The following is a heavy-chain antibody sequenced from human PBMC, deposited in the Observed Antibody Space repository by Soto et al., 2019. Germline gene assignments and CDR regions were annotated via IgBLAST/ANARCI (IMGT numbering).Heavy chain of an antibody. CDR3: AKEYSTSFDY. V-gene: IGHV3-23*01. CDR2: ISAGGSNT. Sequence: GSLRLSCAASGFSFSNYAMSWVRQAPGKGLEWVSAISAGGSNTNYADSVKGRFTISSDNSKNTLYLQMNGLRADDTAVYYCAKEYSTSFDYWGQGTPVTVSS. J-gene: IGHJ4*02. D-gene: IGHD6-6*01. CDR1: GFSFSNYA.